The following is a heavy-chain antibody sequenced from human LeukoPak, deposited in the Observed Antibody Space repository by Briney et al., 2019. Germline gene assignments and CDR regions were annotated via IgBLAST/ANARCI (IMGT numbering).Heavy chain of an antibody. V-gene: IGHV3-21*01. Sequence: PGGSLRLSCAASRFTFSSYNMNWVRQAPGKGLEWVSSISTISTYIYYADSVMGRFTISRDNAKNSLYLQMNSLRAEDTALYYCARGSDLEGSFDYWGQGTLVTVSS. CDR3: ARGSDLEGSFDY. J-gene: IGHJ4*02. CDR2: ISTISTYI. D-gene: IGHD5-24*01. CDR1: RFTFSSYN.